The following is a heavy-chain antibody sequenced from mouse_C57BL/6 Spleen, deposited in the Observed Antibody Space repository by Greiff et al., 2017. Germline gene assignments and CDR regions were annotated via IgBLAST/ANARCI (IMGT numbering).Heavy chain of an antibody. CDR3: ATRGLAY. J-gene: IGHJ3*01. CDR1: GYTFTSYW. CDR2: IDPSDSYT. V-gene: IGHV1-69*01. Sequence: QVQLQQPGAELVMPGASVKLSCKASGYTFTSYWMHWVKQRPGQGLEWIGEIDPSDSYTNYNQKFKGKSTLTVDKSSSTAYMQLSSLTSEDSAVYYCATRGLAYWGQGTLVTVSA.